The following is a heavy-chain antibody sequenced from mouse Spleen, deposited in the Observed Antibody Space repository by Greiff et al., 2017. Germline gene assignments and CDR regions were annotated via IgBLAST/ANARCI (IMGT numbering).Heavy chain of an antibody. J-gene: IGHJ4*01. CDR1: GFTFSSYA. V-gene: IGHV5-6-2*01. CDR3: ARRLSIYYAMDY. CDR2: INSNGGST. Sequence: VQLKESGGGLVKPGGSLKLSCAASGFTFSSYAMSWVRQTPEKRLEWVAAINSNGGSTYYPDTVKDRFTISRDNAKNTLYLQMSSLRSEDTALYYCARRLSIYYAMDYWGQGTSVTVSS.